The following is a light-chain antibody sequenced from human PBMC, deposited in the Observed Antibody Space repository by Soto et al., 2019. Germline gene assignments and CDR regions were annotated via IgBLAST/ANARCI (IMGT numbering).Light chain of an antibody. CDR3: QQLSNSIA. J-gene: IGKJ4*01. CDR2: DTS. CDR1: QGVSRF. Sequence: DIQLTQSPSFLSASVGDTVTISCRASQGVSRFLAWYQQKSGKAPQLLIYDTSTLQSGVPSRFSGSGSGTEFSLTINSLQPEDSATYFCQQLSNSIAFGGGTKVEMK. V-gene: IGKV1-9*01.